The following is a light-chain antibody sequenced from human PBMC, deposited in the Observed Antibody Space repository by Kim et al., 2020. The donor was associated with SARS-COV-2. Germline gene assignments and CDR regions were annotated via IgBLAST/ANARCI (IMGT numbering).Light chain of an antibody. J-gene: IGLJ1*01. CDR2: GKN. CDR3: NCRYSTDNSYV. V-gene: IGLV3-19*01. Sequence: SSELTQDPAVSVALGQTVRITCQGGDSLGIYYTSWYQQKPGQAPVLVMYGKNNRPSGIPDRFSGSSSGNTASLTITGAQEEDEADYYCNCRYSTDNSYVFGTGTQVTVL. CDR1: SLGIYY.